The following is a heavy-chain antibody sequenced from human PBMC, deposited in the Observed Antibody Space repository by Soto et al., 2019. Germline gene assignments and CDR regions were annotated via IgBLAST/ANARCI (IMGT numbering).Heavy chain of an antibody. J-gene: IGHJ1*01. CDR1: GGTFSSYA. CDR3: ARGPAGGDYRYFQH. V-gene: IGHV1-69*01. Sequence: QVQLVQSGAEVKKPGSSVKVSCKACGGTFSSYAISWVRQAPGQGHEWMGGIIPIFGTANYAQKFQGRVTITADESTSTAYMELSSLRSEDTAVYYCARGPAGGDYRYFQHWGQGTLVTVSS. D-gene: IGHD4-17*01. CDR2: IIPIFGTA.